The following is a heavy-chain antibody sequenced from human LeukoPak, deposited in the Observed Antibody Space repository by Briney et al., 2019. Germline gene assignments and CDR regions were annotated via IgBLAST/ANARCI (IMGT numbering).Heavy chain of an antibody. CDR3: ARVGNSGTYQFDY. D-gene: IGHD1-26*01. J-gene: IGHJ4*02. CDR1: GGSISSGSYY. Sequence: SDTLSLTRTVSGGSISSGSYYWSWIRQPAGKELEWIGRIYASASTNHNPSLKIRVSISGDTSKNRFSLKLSSVTAADAAFCYCARVGNSGTYQFDYWGQGTLVTVSS. CDR2: IYASAST. V-gene: IGHV4-61*02.